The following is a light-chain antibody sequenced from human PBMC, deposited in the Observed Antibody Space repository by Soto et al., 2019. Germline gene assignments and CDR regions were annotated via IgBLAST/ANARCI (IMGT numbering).Light chain of an antibody. CDR3: QQYGSSLWT. J-gene: IGKJ1*01. V-gene: IGKV3-20*01. CDR2: GAS. Sequence: EIVLTQSPGTLSLSPGERATLSCRASQSVSSSYLAWYQQKPGQAPRLRIYGASSRATGIPDRFSGSGSGTDFTLTISRLQPEDFAVYSCQQYGSSLWTFGQGTKVEIK. CDR1: QSVSSSY.